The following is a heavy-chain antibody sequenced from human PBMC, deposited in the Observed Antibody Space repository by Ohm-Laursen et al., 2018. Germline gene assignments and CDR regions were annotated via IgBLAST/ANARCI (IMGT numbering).Heavy chain of an antibody. Sequence: SLRLSCSASGFTVNNNYMSWVRQAPGKGLEWVSVIHSGGNTYYVDSVKGRCTISKDNSKNTLYLQMNSLRDEDTAVYYCATAGAYSGDDYWGQGTLVNVSS. V-gene: IGHV3-53*01. J-gene: IGHJ4*02. CDR3: ATAGAYSGDDY. CDR2: IHSGGNT. D-gene: IGHD6-25*01. CDR1: GFTVNNNY.